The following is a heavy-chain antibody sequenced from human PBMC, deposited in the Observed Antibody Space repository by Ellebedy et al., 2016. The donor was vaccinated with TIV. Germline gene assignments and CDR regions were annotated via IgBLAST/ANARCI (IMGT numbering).Heavy chain of an antibody. Sequence: SETLSLTCTVSGGSISSYYWSWIRQPPGKGLEWIGYMYSSGNTNYNPSLRGRVTISLDMSKNQFSLKVTSVTAADTAIYYCTSLPDYRVGFVDAPMVWGQWGQGALVTVSS. CDR3: TSLPDYRVGFVDAPMVWGQ. J-gene: IGHJ4*02. V-gene: IGHV4-59*12. D-gene: IGHD3-10*01. CDR2: MYSSGNT. CDR1: GGSISSYY.